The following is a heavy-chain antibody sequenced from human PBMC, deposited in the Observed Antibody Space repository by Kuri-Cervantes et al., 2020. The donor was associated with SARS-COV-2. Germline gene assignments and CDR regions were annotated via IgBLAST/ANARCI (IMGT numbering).Heavy chain of an antibody. J-gene: IGHJ4*02. V-gene: IGHV3-74*01. CDR3: ARVEYYDSSGYYLY. CDR2: INSDGSST. D-gene: IGHD3-22*01. Sequence: GGSLRLSCAASGFTFDDYGMSWVRQAPGKGLEWVSRINSDGSSTSYADSVKGRFTISRDNAKNALYLQMNSLRAEDTAVYYCARVEYYDSSGYYLYWGQGTLVTVSS. CDR1: GFTFDDYG.